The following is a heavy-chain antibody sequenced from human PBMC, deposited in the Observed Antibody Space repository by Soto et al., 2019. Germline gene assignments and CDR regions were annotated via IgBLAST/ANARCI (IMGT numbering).Heavy chain of an antibody. CDR2: IYSGGST. Sequence: GGSLRLSCAASGFTVSSNYMSWGRQAPGKGLEWVSVIYSGGSTYYADSVKGRFTISRDNPKNTLYLQMNSLRAADTAVYYCARDRPAFKSFGSGMDVWGQGTTVTVSS. V-gene: IGHV3-53*01. J-gene: IGHJ6*02. CDR1: GFTVSSNY. D-gene: IGHD3-16*01. CDR3: ARDRPAFKSFGSGMDV.